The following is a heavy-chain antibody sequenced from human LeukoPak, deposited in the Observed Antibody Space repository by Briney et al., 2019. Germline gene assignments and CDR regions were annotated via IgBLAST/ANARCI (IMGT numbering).Heavy chain of an antibody. CDR3: AKGGYYYYYYYMDV. Sequence: PGGSLRLSCAASGFTFSSYGMSWVRQAPGKGLEWVSAISGSGGSTYYADSVKGRFTISRDNSKNTLYLQMNSLRAEDTAVYYCAKGGYYYYYYYMDVWGKGTTVTISS. J-gene: IGHJ6*03. V-gene: IGHV3-23*01. CDR2: ISGSGGST. CDR1: GFTFSSYG.